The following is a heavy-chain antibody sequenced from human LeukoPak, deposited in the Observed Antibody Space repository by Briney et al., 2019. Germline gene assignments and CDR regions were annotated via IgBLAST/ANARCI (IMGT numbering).Heavy chain of an antibody. J-gene: IGHJ4*02. Sequence: PGGSLRLSCEASGFSFDDYAMHWVRQAPGKGLEWVAGISRNSYNIAYGDSVKGRFTISRDNAKKSLSLQMNSLGTEDTAFYYCAKSRDDGTGHYYDYWGQGVLVTVAS. D-gene: IGHD1-7*01. CDR1: GFSFDDYA. CDR2: ISRNSYNI. CDR3: AKSRDDGTGHYYDY. V-gene: IGHV3-9*01.